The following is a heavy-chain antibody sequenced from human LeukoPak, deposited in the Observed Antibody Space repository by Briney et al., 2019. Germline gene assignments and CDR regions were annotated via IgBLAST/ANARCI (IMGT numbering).Heavy chain of an antibody. Sequence: PGGSLRLSCEDSGFTFADYGLSWVRQAPGKGLEWVAGINWSGANTFYADPVKGRFTISRDNTKKTLYLQMNNLRGEDTATYYCARDLSSNWNNLAYWGQGTLVTVSS. D-gene: IGHD1/OR15-1a*01. J-gene: IGHJ4*02. CDR2: INWSGANT. CDR1: GFTFADYG. V-gene: IGHV3-20*04. CDR3: ARDLSSNWNNLAY.